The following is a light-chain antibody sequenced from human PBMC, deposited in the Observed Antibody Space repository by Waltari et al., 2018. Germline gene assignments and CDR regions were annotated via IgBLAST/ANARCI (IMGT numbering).Light chain of an antibody. CDR1: QSVGGD. CDR2: GTI. CDR3: QQYNNWPLT. J-gene: IGKJ4*01. Sequence: EVVMTQSPATLSVSPGESATLSCGASQSVGGDLAWYQQKPGQAPRRLFYGTITRPTGVSARFSGSGSGTEFTLTISRLQSEDFAVYYCQQYNNWPLTFGGGTKVEI. V-gene: IGKV3-15*01.